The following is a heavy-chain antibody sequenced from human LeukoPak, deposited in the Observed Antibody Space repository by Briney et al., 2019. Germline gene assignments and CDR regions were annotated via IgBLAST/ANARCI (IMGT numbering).Heavy chain of an antibody. Sequence: PSETLSLTCTVSGGSISSYYWSWIRQPPGKGLEWIGYIYYSGSTNYNPSLKSRVTISVDTSKNQFSLKLSSVTAADTAVYYCARGRDDLGSSYDDAFDIWGQGTMVTVSS. CDR3: ARGRDDLGSSYDDAFDI. J-gene: IGHJ3*02. D-gene: IGHD3-3*01. CDR1: GGSISSYY. V-gene: IGHV4-59*01. CDR2: IYYSGST.